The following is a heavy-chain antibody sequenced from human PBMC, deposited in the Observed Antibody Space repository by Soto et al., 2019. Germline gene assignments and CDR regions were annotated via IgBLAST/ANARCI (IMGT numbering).Heavy chain of an antibody. CDR3: ARAGFWYGSGIYGYGIDV. V-gene: IGHV3-64*01. D-gene: IGHD3-10*01. J-gene: IGHJ6*02. CDR1: GFTFSSYA. CDR2: ISTNGGST. Sequence: EVQLVESGGGLVQPGGSLRLSCAASGFTFSSYAMHWVRQAPGKGLEYFSAISTNGGSTYYANSVKGRFTISRDNSKNMLYLQMGSLRVEDMAVYYCARAGFWYGSGIYGYGIDVWGQGTTVAVSS.